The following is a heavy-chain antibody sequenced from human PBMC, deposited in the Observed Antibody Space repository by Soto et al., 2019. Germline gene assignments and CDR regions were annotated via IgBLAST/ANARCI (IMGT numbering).Heavy chain of an antibody. CDR2: IYHSGST. CDR1: GGSISSSNW. J-gene: IGHJ6*02. D-gene: IGHD5-12*01. CDR3: ARDREGGYDYPDYYDGMDD. V-gene: IGHV4-4*02. Sequence: SETLSLTCAVSGGSISSSNWWSWVRQPPGKGLEWIGEIYHSGSTNYNPSLKSRVTISVDKSKNQFSLKLSSVTAADTAVYYCARDREGGYDYPDYYDGMDDWGQGTPVT.